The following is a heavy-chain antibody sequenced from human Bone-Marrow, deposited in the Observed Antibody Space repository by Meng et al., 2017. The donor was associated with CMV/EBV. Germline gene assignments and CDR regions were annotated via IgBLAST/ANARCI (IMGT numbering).Heavy chain of an antibody. Sequence: SETLSLTCAVYGGSFSGYYWSWIRQPPGKGLEWIGEINHSGSTNYNPSLKSRVTISVDTSKNQFSLKLSSVTAADTAVYYCARGRRGILKSFGVVTPQWVPFDDWGQGTLVTVYS. CDR3: ARGRRGILKSFGVVTPQWVPFDD. CDR1: GGSFSGYY. J-gene: IGHJ4*02. D-gene: IGHD3-3*01. V-gene: IGHV4-34*01. CDR2: INHSGST.